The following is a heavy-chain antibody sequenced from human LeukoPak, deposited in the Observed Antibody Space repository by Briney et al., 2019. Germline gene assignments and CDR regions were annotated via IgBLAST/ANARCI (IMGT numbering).Heavy chain of an antibody. CDR2: IYYIGST. J-gene: IGHJ3*02. CDR3: ARDYAFDI. CDR1: GDSISSYY. V-gene: IGHV4-59*01. Sequence: SETLSLTCTVSGDSISSYYWSWIRQPPGKGLEWIGYIYYIGSTSYNPSLKSRVTISVDTSKNQFSLKLSSVTAADTAVYYCARDYAFDIWGQGTMFTVSS.